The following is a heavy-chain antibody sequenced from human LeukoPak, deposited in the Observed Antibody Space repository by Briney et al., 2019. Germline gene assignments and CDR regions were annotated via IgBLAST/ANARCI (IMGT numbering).Heavy chain of an antibody. V-gene: IGHV4-4*07. D-gene: IGHD5-24*01. CDR3: ARRVLDGYKIYFDY. Sequence: PSETLSLTCTVSGGSISSYYWSWIRQPAGKGLEWIGRIYTSRSTNYNPSLKSRVTMSVDTSKNQFSLKLSSVTAADTAVYYCARRVLDGYKIYFDYWGQGTLVTVSS. CDR1: GGSISSYY. CDR2: IYTSRST. J-gene: IGHJ4*02.